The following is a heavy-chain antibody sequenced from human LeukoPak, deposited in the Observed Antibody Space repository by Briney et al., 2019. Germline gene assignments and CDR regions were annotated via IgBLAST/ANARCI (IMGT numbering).Heavy chain of an antibody. CDR2: ISSSSSTI. V-gene: IGHV3-48*01. Sequence: PRGSLRLSCAASGFTFSSHSMNCVRQAPGKGLEWVSFISSSSSTIYYADSVKGRFTISRDNAKNSLFLQMNSLRAEDTAVYYCARDTGGYSSGWSDYWGQGTLVTVSS. CDR3: ARDTGGYSSGWSDY. CDR1: GFTFSSHS. D-gene: IGHD6-19*01. J-gene: IGHJ4*02.